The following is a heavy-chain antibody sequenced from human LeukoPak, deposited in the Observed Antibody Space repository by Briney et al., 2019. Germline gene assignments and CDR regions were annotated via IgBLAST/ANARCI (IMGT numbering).Heavy chain of an antibody. CDR2: INSDGSST. CDR1: GFTFSSYS. Sequence: GGSLRLSCAASGFTFSSYSMHWVRQAPGKGLVWVSRINSDGSSTSYADSVKGRFTISRDNAKNTLYLQMNSLRAEDTAVYYCARGLYSSSYNDYWGQGTLVTVSS. V-gene: IGHV3-74*01. CDR3: ARGLYSSSYNDY. D-gene: IGHD6-6*01. J-gene: IGHJ4*02.